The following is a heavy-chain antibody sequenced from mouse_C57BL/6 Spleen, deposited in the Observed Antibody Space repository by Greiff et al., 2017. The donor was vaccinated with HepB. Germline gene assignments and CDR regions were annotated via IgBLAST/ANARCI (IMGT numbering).Heavy chain of an antibody. CDR1: GYTFTSYW. CDR2: IDPSDSET. Sequence: QVHVKQPGAELVRPGSSVKLSCKASGYTFTSYWMHWVKQRPIQGLEWIGNIDPSDSETHYNQKFKDKATLTVDKSSSTAYMQLSSLTSEDSAVYYCARITGDAWFAYWGQGTLVTVSA. V-gene: IGHV1-52*01. CDR3: ARITGDAWFAY. D-gene: IGHD4-1*01. J-gene: IGHJ3*01.